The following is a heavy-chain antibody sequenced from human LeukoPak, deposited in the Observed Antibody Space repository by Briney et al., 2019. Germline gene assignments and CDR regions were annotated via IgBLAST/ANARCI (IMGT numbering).Heavy chain of an antibody. CDR1: GGSFSGYY. CDR3: AREVVTAVGSLDY. V-gene: IGHV4-59*01. D-gene: IGHD2-21*02. CDR2: IYYSGST. Sequence: SSETLSLTCAVYGGSFSGYYWSWIRQPPGKGLEWIGYIYYSGSTDYNPSLKSRVTISVDTSKNQFSLRLSSVTAADTAVYYCAREVVTAVGSLDYWGQGTLVTVSS. J-gene: IGHJ4*02.